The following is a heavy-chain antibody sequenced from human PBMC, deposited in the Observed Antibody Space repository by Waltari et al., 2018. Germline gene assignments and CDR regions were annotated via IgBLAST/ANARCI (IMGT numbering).Heavy chain of an antibody. D-gene: IGHD2-2*02. CDR3: ARLVPAAIPSAFDI. CDR2: IYHSGST. Sequence: QVQLQESGPGLVKPSETLSLTCAVSGYSISSGYYWGWIRQPPGKGLEWIGSIYHSGSTYYNPPLTSRVTISVDTSKNQFSLKLSSVTAADTAVYYCARLVPAAIPSAFDIWGQGTMVTVSS. V-gene: IGHV4-38-2*01. J-gene: IGHJ3*02. CDR1: GYSISSGYY.